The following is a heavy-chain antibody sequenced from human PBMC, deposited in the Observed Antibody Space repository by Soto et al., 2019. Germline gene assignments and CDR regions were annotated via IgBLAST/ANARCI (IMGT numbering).Heavy chain of an antibody. D-gene: IGHD3-3*01. CDR1: GGSISSYY. CDR2: IYYSGST. CDR3: ASNMEENDDFPSGMDV. V-gene: IGHV4-59*01. Sequence: SETLSLTCTVSGGSISSYYWSWIRQPPGKGLEWIGYIYYSGSTNYNPSLKSRVTISVDTSKNQFSLKLSSVTAADTAVHYCASNMEENDDFPSGMDVWGQGTMVTVSS. J-gene: IGHJ6*02.